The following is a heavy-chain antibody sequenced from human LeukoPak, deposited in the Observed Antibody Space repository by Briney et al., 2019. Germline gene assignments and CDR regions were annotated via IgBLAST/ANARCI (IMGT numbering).Heavy chain of an antibody. V-gene: IGHV3-21*01. D-gene: IGHD2-2*01. CDR3: AKDLRVGEY. CDR2: ISSSSSFI. Sequence: PGGSLRLSCAASGFDFSGYFMNWVRQAPGKGLEWVSSISSSSSFIYYADSVKGRFTISRDNAKNSLYLRMNSLRVDDTAVYYCAKDLRVGEYWGQGTLVTVSS. CDR1: GFDFSGYF. J-gene: IGHJ4*02.